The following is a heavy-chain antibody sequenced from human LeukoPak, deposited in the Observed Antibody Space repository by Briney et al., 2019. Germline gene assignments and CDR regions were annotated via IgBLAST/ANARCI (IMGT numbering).Heavy chain of an antibody. V-gene: IGHV3-66*01. J-gene: IGHJ4*02. CDR3: AREGRCGGDCYYDY. Sequence: GGSLRLSCAASGFTVSSNFMTWVRQAPGKGLEWVSVIYSGGSTYYADSVKDRFTISRDNSKNMLYLQMNSLRAEDTAVYYCAREGRCGGDCYYDYWGQGTLVTVSS. CDR1: GFTVSSNF. CDR2: IYSGGST. D-gene: IGHD2-21*02.